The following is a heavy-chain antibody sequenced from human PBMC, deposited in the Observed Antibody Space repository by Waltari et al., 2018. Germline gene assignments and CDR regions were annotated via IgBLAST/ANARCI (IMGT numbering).Heavy chain of an antibody. CDR2: IHTDGSGT. CDR1: GFSLRSSW. Sequence: EVQLLESGGGLVQPGWCLRLSCAASGFSLRSSWMHVGRQAPGKGLVWGSRIHTDGSGTRYADSVKGRFTISRDNAKNTLYLQMNGLRVEDTAVYYCARGGHVDWLPPDYWGQGTLVTVSS. CDR3: ARGGHVDWLPPDY. V-gene: IGHV3-74*01. D-gene: IGHD3-9*01. J-gene: IGHJ4*02.